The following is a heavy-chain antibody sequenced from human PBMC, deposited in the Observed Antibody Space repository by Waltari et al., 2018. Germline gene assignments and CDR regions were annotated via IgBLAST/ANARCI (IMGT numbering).Heavy chain of an antibody. Sequence: QVQLAQSGAEVKSPGSSVTISCKASGLSIRGYTSSWVRQAPGQGLEWMGGFIPLTGSQIYTQKVQGRITITADGSTRTTVMELRNLKYEDTAVYFCARGYRYDSSQRFYLDHWGQGTPVIVS. D-gene: IGHD3-16*02. J-gene: IGHJ4*02. CDR1: GLSIRGYT. V-gene: IGHV1-69*12. CDR2: FIPLTGSQ. CDR3: ARGYRYDSSQRFYLDH.